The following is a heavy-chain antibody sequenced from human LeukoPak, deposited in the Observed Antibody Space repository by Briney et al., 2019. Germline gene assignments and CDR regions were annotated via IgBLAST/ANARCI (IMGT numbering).Heavy chain of an antibody. Sequence: SGGSLRLSCAASGFTFSSYWMSWVRQAPGKGLEWVANIKQDGSEKQYVDSVKGRFTISRDNSKNTLYLQMSSLRAEDTAVYHCAKWVVRSSSWEGFDPWGQGTLVTVSS. D-gene: IGHD6-13*01. CDR3: AKWVVRSSSWEGFDP. V-gene: IGHV3-7*05. CDR1: GFTFSSYW. CDR2: IKQDGSEK. J-gene: IGHJ5*02.